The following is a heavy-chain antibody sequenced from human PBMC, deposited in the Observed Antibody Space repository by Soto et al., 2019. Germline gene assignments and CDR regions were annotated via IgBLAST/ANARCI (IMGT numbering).Heavy chain of an antibody. J-gene: IGHJ6*02. CDR1: GFTFSSYA. V-gene: IGHV3-30-3*01. CDR3: ARDPASGWYFGGMDV. D-gene: IGHD6-19*01. CDR2: ISYDGSNK. Sequence: PGGSLRLSCAASGFTFSSYAMHWVRQAPGKGLEWVAVISYDGSNKYYADSVKGRFTISRDNSKNTLYLQMNSLRAEDTAVYYCARDPASGWYFGGMDVWGQGTTVTVSS.